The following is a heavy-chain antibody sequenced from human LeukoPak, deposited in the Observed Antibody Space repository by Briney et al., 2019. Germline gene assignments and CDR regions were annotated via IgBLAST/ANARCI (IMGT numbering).Heavy chain of an antibody. Sequence: GGSPRLSCSAFGLSFSSYAMQWVRPPAGGGLEYVSAIISDGENTYYAASVKGRFTISGDNSKNTLYLQMSSLRPEDSAVYYCVKAPYSSSWYVVDSWGQGTLVTVSS. J-gene: IGHJ5*02. D-gene: IGHD3-22*01. CDR1: GLSFSSYA. CDR3: VKAPYSSSWYVVDS. V-gene: IGHV3-64D*06. CDR2: IISDGENT.